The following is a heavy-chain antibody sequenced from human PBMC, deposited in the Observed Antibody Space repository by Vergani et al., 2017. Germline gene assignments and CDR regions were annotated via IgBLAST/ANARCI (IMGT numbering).Heavy chain of an antibody. CDR3: ARETRVDITMRHFDY. V-gene: IGHV4-30-4*08. CDR2: IYYSGST. Sequence: QVQLQESGPGLVKPSQTLSLTCTVSGGSISRGDYYWSWIRQPPWKGLEWIGYIYYSGSTYYNPSLKSRVSISVDTSKNQFSLKPGSVTAADPAVYYCARETRVDITMRHFDYWGQGTLVTVSS. CDR1: GGSISRGDYY. D-gene: IGHD3-22*01. J-gene: IGHJ4*02.